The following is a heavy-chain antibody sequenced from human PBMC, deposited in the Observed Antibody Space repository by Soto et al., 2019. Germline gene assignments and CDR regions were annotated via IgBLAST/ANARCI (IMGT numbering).Heavy chain of an antibody. CDR3: ARGNRGYRSNWFDP. CDR2: IYYSGST. Sequence: SETLSLTCTVSGGSISSYYWSWIRQPPGKGLEWIGYIYYSGSTNYNPSLKSRVTISVDTSKNQFSLKLSSVTAADTAVYYCARGNRGYRSNWFDPWGQGTLVTSPQ. J-gene: IGHJ5*02. V-gene: IGHV4-59*01. CDR1: GGSISSYY. D-gene: IGHD2-15*01.